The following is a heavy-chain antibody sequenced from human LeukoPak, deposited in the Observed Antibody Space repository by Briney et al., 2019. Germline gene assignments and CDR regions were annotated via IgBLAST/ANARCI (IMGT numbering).Heavy chain of an antibody. D-gene: IGHD6-6*01. V-gene: IGHV3-23*01. CDR2: ISGSGGST. CDR1: GFTFSSYA. CDR3: AAPGGSSSSPWFDP. J-gene: IGHJ5*02. Sequence: GGSLRLSCAASGFTFSSYAMSWVRQAPGKGLEWVLAISGSGGSTYYADSVKGRFTISRGNSKNTLYLQMNSLRAEDTAVYYCAAPGGSSSSPWFDPWGQGTLVTVSS.